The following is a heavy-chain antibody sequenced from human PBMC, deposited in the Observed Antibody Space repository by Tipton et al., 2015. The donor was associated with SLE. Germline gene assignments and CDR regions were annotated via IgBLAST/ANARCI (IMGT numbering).Heavy chain of an antibody. V-gene: IGHV4-30-2*06. CDR3: ARGVSGSYYAFDY. J-gene: IGHJ4*02. Sequence: LRLSCTVSGGSISSGGYSWSWIRQSPGKGLEWIGYINHSGSTNYNPSLKSRVTISVDTSKNQFSLKLSSVTAADTAVYYCARGVSGSYYAFDYWGQGTLVTVSS. D-gene: IGHD1-26*01. CDR2: INHSGST. CDR1: GGSISSGGYS.